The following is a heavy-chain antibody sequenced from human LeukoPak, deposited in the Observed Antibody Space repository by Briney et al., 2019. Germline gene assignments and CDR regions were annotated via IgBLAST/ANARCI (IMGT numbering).Heavy chain of an antibody. V-gene: IGHV4-38-2*01. Sequence: SETLSLTCAVSGYSISSGYYWGWIRQPPGKGLEWIGSIYHSWSTYYNPSLKSRVTISVDTSKNQFSLKLSSVTAADTAVYYCRGLYYYYYMDVWGKGTTVTVSS. CDR2: IYHSWST. D-gene: IGHD3-16*01. CDR3: RGLYYYYYMDV. CDR1: GYSISSGYY. J-gene: IGHJ6*03.